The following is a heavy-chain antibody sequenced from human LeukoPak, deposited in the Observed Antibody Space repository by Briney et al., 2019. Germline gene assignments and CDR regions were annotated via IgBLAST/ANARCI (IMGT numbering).Heavy chain of an antibody. CDR3: ARVWMATIGGTFDY. V-gene: IGHV1-18*04. CDR1: GYTCTSYG. J-gene: IGHJ4*02. Sequence: ASVKVSCKASGYTCTSYGISWVRQAPGQGLEWMGWISAYNGNTNYAQKLQGRVTMTTDTPTSTAYMELRSLRSDDTAVYYCARVWMATIGGTFDYWGQGTLVTVSS. CDR2: ISAYNGNT. D-gene: IGHD5-12*01.